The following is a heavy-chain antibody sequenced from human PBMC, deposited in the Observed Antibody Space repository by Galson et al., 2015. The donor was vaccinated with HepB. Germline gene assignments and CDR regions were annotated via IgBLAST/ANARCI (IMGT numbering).Heavy chain of an antibody. V-gene: IGHV3-7*03. Sequence: SLRLSCAASGFTFSSYWMTWVRQAPGKGLEWVANIKQDGSEIFYVDSVKGRFTISRDNAKSSLFLQMNSLRAEDTAVYYCAKGVGGSGDFAQVDYWGQGILVTVSS. D-gene: IGHD4-17*01. J-gene: IGHJ4*02. CDR1: GFTFSSYW. CDR3: AKGVGGSGDFAQVDY. CDR2: IKQDGSEI.